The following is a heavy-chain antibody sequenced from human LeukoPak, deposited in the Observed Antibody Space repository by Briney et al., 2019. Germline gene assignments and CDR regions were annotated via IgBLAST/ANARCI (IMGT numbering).Heavy chain of an antibody. V-gene: IGHV3-21*06. CDR3: ARGCSGGVCFRDF. CDR2: IPSSGDSI. CDR1: GFSFSFDS. D-gene: IGHD2-8*02. J-gene: IGHJ4*02. Sequence: VGSLRLSCAASGFSFSFDSMNSVRQAPGKGLGWVSTIPSSGDSIYYAGSVKGGFTVSRDNAENSLYLHMNSLRAEDTAVYYCARGCSGGVCFRDFWGQGALVTVSS.